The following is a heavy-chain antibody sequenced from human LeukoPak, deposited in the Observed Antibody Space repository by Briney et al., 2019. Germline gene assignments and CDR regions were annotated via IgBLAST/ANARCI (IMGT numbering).Heavy chain of an antibody. Sequence: SETLSLTCTVSGGSVSSGSYYWSWIRQPPGKGLEWIGYIYYSGSTNYNPSLMSRVTISVDTSKNQFSLKLSSVTAADTAVYFCARDPQYSSSSDAFDIWGQGTMDTVSS. CDR1: GGSVSSGSYY. CDR3: ARDPQYSSSSDAFDI. V-gene: IGHV4-61*01. CDR2: IYYSGST. D-gene: IGHD6-13*01. J-gene: IGHJ3*02.